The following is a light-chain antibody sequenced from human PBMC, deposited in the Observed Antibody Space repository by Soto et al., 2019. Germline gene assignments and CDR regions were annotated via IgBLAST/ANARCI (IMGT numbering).Light chain of an antibody. V-gene: IGLV2-14*03. J-gene: IGLJ1*01. CDR1: SSDVGAYNF. CDR3: GSYTTSSNYV. CDR2: AVS. Sequence: QSVLTQPASVSGSPGLSITISCTGTSSDVGAYNFVSWYQQHPDQAPKLMIFAVSNRPSGVSNRFSGSKSGNPASLTISGLQSEDEAEYYCGSYTTSSNYVFGPGTTVTVL.